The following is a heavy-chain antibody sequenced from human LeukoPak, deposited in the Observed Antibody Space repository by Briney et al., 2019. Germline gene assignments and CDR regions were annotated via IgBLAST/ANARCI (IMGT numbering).Heavy chain of an antibody. V-gene: IGHV3-48*01. D-gene: IGHD5-12*01. CDR3: ARGTATMGFDY. Sequence: GGSLRLSCTASGFTFGDYAMSWFRQAPGKGLEWVSYISSSSSTIYYADSVKGRFTISRDNAKNSLYLQMNSLRAEDTAVYYCARGTATMGFDYWGQGTLVTVSS. CDR1: GFTFGDYA. J-gene: IGHJ4*02. CDR2: ISSSSSTI.